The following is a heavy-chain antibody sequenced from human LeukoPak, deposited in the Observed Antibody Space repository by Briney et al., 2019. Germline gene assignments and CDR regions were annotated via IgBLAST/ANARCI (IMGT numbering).Heavy chain of an antibody. Sequence: SETLSLTCTVSGGSVSSGSYYWSWIRQPPGKGLEWIGYIYYSGGTNYNPSLRSRVTISADTSKNQFSLKLSSVTAADTALYYCARGRDAYNYVDAFDIWGQGTKVTVSS. J-gene: IGHJ3*02. D-gene: IGHD5-24*01. V-gene: IGHV4-61*01. CDR3: ARGRDAYNYVDAFDI. CDR1: GGSVSSGSYY. CDR2: IYYSGGT.